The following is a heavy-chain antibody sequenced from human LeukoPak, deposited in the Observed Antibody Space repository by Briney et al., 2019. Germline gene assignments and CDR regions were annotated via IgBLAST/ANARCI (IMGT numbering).Heavy chain of an antibody. CDR2: INHSGST. D-gene: IGHD1-26*01. Sequence: PSETLSLTCAAYGGSFSGYYWIWIRQPPGKGLEWIGEINHSGSTNYNPSLKSRVTISVDTSKNQFSLKLSSVSAADTAVYYCARVPGATRVDYWGQGTLLSV. J-gene: IGHJ4*02. V-gene: IGHV4-34*01. CDR3: ARVPGATRVDY. CDR1: GGSFSGYY.